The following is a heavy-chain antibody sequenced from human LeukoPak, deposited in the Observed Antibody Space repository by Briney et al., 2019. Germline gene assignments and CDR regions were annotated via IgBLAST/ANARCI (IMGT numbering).Heavy chain of an antibody. Sequence: GGSLRLSCAASGFTFSTYSMNWVRQAPGKVLGWVSSSISRSSSKYYADSVKGRFTISRDNAKNSLDLQMNSLGAEDTAVYYCARGRTDYDFWSGYLFDYWGQGTLVTVSS. CDR3: ARGRTDYDFWSGYLFDY. CDR1: GFTFSTYS. D-gene: IGHD3-3*01. CDR2: SISRSSSK. J-gene: IGHJ4*02. V-gene: IGHV3-21*01.